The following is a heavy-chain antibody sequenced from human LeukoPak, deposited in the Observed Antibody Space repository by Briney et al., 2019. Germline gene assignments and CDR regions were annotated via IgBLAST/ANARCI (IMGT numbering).Heavy chain of an antibody. CDR1: GFTFSNAW. Sequence: GGSLRLSCAASGFTFSNAWMNWVRQAPGKGLEWVGRIKSKTDGGTTDYAAPVKGRFTISRDDSKNTLHLQMNSLKTEDTAVYYCTTDSPYSSSHDTFDYWGQGTLVTVSS. CDR3: TTDSPYSSSHDTFDY. CDR2: IKSKTDGGTT. D-gene: IGHD6-13*01. J-gene: IGHJ4*02. V-gene: IGHV3-15*07.